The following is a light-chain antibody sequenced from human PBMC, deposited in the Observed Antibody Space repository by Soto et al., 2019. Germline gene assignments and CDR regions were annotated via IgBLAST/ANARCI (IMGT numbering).Light chain of an antibody. CDR3: TSWTTSNTMI. Sequence: QSVLTQPASVSGSPGQSITISCTGTSSDIGAYNYVSWYQQHPGKAPKLMIYDVNIRPSGVSNRFSGSKSGNTASLTISGLQAEDEADYYCTSWTTSNTMIFGGGTKLTVL. CDR1: SSDIGAYNY. V-gene: IGLV2-14*03. CDR2: DVN. J-gene: IGLJ2*01.